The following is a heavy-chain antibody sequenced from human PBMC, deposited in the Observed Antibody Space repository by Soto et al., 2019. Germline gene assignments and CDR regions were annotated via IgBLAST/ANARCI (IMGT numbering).Heavy chain of an antibody. J-gene: IGHJ6*02. D-gene: IGHD3-3*01. Sequence: PSETLSLTCTVSGGSISSDDYYWSWIRQPPGKGLEWIGYIYYSGSTYYNPSLKSRVTISVDTSKNQFSLKLSSVTAADTAVYYCARDNILGILYGGMDVWGQGTTVTVPS. CDR2: IYYSGST. CDR3: ARDNILGILYGGMDV. CDR1: GGSISSDDYY. V-gene: IGHV4-30-4*01.